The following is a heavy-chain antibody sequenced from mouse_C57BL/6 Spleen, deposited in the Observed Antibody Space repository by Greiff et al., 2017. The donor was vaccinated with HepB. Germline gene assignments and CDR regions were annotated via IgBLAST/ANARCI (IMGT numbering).Heavy chain of an antibody. Sequence: EVKLMESGGGLVKPGGSLKLSCAASGFTFSSYAMSWVRQTPEKRLEWVATISDGGSYTYYPDNVKGRFTISRDNAKNNLYLQMSHLKSEDTAMYYCARDGYYGSSSWFAYWGQGTLVTVSA. CDR3: ARDGYYGSSSWFAY. D-gene: IGHD1-1*01. V-gene: IGHV5-4*01. CDR2: ISDGGSYT. J-gene: IGHJ3*01. CDR1: GFTFSSYA.